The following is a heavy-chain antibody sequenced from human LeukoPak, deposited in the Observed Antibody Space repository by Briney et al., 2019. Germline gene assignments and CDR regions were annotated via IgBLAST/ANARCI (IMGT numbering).Heavy chain of an antibody. CDR3: TTGIVVVTAIIWFGAFDI. CDR2: IRSKAYGGTT. D-gene: IGHD2-21*02. J-gene: IGHJ3*02. CDR1: GFTFGDYA. Sequence: GGSLRLSCTASGFTFGDYAMSWVRQAPGKGLEWVGFIRSKAYGGTTEYAASVKGRFTISRDDSKSIAYLQMNSLKTEDTAVYYCTTGIVVVTAIIWFGAFDIWGQGTMVTVSS. V-gene: IGHV3-49*04.